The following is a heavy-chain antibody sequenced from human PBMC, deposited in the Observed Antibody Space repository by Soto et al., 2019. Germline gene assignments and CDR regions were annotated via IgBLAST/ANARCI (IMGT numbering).Heavy chain of an antibody. J-gene: IGHJ4*02. V-gene: IGHV3-30*18. CDR2: ISYDGSNK. Sequence: GGSLRLSCAASGFTFSSYGMHWVRQAPGKGLEWVAVISYDGSNKYYADSVKGRFTISRDNSKNTLYLQMNSLRAEDTAVYYCAKEQIIVYYFDYWGQGTLVTVSS. CDR3: AKEQIIVYYFDY. D-gene: IGHD2-15*01. CDR1: GFTFSSYG.